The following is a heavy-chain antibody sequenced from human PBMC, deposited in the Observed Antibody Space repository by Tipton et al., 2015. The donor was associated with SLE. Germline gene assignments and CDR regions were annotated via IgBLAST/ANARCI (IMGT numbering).Heavy chain of an antibody. D-gene: IGHD6-19*01. CDR3: ASSPGVYSSGWADY. V-gene: IGHV4-34*01. Sequence: QLVQSGAEVKKPGESLRISCKGSGYSFTNYWISWIRQPPGKGLEWIGEINHSGSTNYNPSLKSRVTISVVTSKNQFSLKLNSVTAADTAVYYCASSPGVYSSGWADYWGQGTLVTVSS. CDR2: INHSGST. CDR1: GYSFTNYW. J-gene: IGHJ4*02.